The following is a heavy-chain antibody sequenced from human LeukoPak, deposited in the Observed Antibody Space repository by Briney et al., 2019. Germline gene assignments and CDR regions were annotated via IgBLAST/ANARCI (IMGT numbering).Heavy chain of an antibody. J-gene: IGHJ6*02. V-gene: IGHV3-64D*06. Sequence: GPCLRLSCSASGFAFSNYATHWVRHAPGKGLQYVTGINSNGGRTYYADSVKGRFTMSGDNSKNTLYLQMSSLRAEDTAVDYCVRGTGTKYYYYGMDVWGQGTTVTVSS. CDR1: GFAFSNYA. CDR3: VRGTGTKYYYYGMDV. D-gene: IGHD3/OR15-3a*01. CDR2: INSNGGRT.